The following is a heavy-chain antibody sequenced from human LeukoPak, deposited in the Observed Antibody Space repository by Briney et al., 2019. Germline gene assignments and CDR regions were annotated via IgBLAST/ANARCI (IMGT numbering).Heavy chain of an antibody. CDR3: FVATD. CDR1: GFTFSTYT. V-gene: IGHV3-21*01. D-gene: IGHD5-12*01. CDR2: ITGSSGYI. Sequence: PGGSLRLSCVASGFTFSTYTMNWVRQAPGKGLEWVSFITGSSGYIFYADSVRGRFTISRDNAMNSVYLQMNSLRVEDTAVYYCFVATDWGQGTLVTVSS. J-gene: IGHJ4*02.